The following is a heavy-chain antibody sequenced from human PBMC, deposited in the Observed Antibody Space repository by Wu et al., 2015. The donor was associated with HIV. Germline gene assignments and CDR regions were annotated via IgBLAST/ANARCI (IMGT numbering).Heavy chain of an antibody. V-gene: IGHV1-2*02. J-gene: IGHJ3*02. D-gene: IGHD7-27*01. Sequence: QVQLVQSGAEVKKPGASVKVSCKASGYTFTGYYMHWVRQAPGQGLEWMGWINPNSGGTNYAQKFQGRVTMTRDTSISTAYMELSRLRSDDTAVYYCAGTIAKTGPERSDAFDIWAKGNSHRLF. CDR3: AGTIAKTGPERSDAFDI. CDR2: INPNSGGT. CDR1: GYTFTGYY.